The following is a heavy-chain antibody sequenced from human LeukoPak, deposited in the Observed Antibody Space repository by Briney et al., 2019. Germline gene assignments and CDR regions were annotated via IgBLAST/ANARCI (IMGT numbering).Heavy chain of an antibody. J-gene: IGHJ5*02. V-gene: IGHV3-30*02. Sequence: GGSLRLSCVASGFTFSSYGMHWVRQAPDKGLEWVAFIRYEGSSKYYADSVKGRFTISRDNSRNTLYLQMDSLRPEDTAVYYCAKDLLRDRWFGESWGQGTLVTVSS. D-gene: IGHD3-10*01. CDR3: AKDLLRDRWFGES. CDR1: GFTFSSYG. CDR2: IRYEGSSK.